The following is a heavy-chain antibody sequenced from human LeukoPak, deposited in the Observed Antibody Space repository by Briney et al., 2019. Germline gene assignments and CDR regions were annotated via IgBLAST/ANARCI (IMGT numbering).Heavy chain of an antibody. Sequence: GGSLRLSCVASGFPFSAYAMSWVRQAPGKRLEWVSGIRGSGETTYYAESVKGRFIIQRDNSKNTLYLQMNSLRAEDTALYYCAKDLSSGTGRGFDYWGQGTLVTVSS. V-gene: IGHV3-23*01. CDR1: GFPFSAYA. CDR3: AKDLSSGTGRGFDY. J-gene: IGHJ4*02. D-gene: IGHD3/OR15-3a*01. CDR2: IRGSGETT.